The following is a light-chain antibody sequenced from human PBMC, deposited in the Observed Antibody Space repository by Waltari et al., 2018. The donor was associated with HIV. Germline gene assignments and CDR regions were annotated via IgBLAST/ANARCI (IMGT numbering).Light chain of an antibody. Sequence: DIVMTQSPDSLAVSLGEGATINCKSSQSVLSSCTHKTHLAWYQQKPGQPPKRLIYWASTRNSGVPDRFSGSVSGTDFTLTISSLQAEDVAVYYCQQYYTTPRTFGQGTKVEIK. J-gene: IGKJ1*01. CDR2: WAS. V-gene: IGKV4-1*01. CDR3: QQYYTTPRT. CDR1: QSVLSSCTHKTH.